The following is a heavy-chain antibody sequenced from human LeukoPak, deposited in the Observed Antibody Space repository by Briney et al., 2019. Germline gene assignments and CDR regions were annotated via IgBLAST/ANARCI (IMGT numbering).Heavy chain of an antibody. J-gene: IGHJ4*02. V-gene: IGHV3-7*01. CDR1: EFTFSRYW. CDR2: IKQDGSEK. D-gene: IGHD1-26*01. CDR3: ARSSGATEGYDY. Sequence: GGSPRLSCAASEFTFSRYWMSWVRQAPGKGLEWVANIKQDGSEKYYVDSVKGRFSISRDNAKNSLYLQMNSLRAEDTAVYYCARSSGATEGYDYWGQGTLVTVSS.